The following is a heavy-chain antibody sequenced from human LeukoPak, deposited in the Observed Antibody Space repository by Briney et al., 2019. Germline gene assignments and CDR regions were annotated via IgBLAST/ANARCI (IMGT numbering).Heavy chain of an antibody. Sequence: SETLSLTCTVSGGSISSSDYYWSWIRQPAGKGLEWIGRIYTSGSTNYNPSLKSRVTISVDTSKNQFSLKLSSVTAADTAVYYCARGQRHRPDYWGQGTLVTVSS. CDR3: ARGQRHRPDY. D-gene: IGHD1-1*01. CDR1: GGSISSSDYY. J-gene: IGHJ4*02. CDR2: IYTSGST. V-gene: IGHV4-61*02.